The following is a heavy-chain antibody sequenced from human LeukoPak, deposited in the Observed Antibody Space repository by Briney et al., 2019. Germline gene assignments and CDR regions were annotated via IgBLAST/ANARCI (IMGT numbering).Heavy chain of an antibody. Sequence: SQTLSLTCTVSGGSIGSGGYYWSWIRQPPGKGLEWIGYIYHSGSTNYNPSLKSRVTISVDKSKNQFSLKLSSVTAADTAVYYCARKQWLAPPYYYGMDVWGQGTTVTVSS. CDR2: IYHSGST. J-gene: IGHJ6*02. CDR1: GGSIGSGGYY. D-gene: IGHD6-19*01. V-gene: IGHV4-30-2*01. CDR3: ARKQWLAPPYYYGMDV.